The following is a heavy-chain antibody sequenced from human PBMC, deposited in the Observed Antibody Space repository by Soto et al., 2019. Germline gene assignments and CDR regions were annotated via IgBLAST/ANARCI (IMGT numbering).Heavy chain of an antibody. D-gene: IGHD2-8*01. CDR3: VKKNGGQRPFDD. CDR2: IGSEGINR. Sequence: GGSLRLSCAASGFTFSTYAMHWVRQAPGKGLEWVSAIGSEGINRYYADSVQGRFTMSRDNSRSTLYLHMNILRADDTAVYYCVKKNGGQRPFDDWGQGTVVTVSS. J-gene: IGHJ4*02. CDR1: GFTFSTYA. V-gene: IGHV3-23*01.